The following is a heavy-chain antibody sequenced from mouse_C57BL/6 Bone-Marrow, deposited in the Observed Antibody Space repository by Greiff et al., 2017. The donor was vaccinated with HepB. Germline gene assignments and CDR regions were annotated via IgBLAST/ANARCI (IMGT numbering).Heavy chain of an antibody. V-gene: IGHV5-6*02. D-gene: IGHD2-4*01. CDR3: ARPQYDFALFAY. J-gene: IGHJ3*01. CDR2: ISSGGSYT. Sequence: EVMLVESGGDLVKPGGSLKLSCAASGFTFSSYGMSWVRQTPDKRLEWVATISSGGSYTYYPDSVKGRFTISRDNAKNTLYLQMSSLKSEDTAMYYCARPQYDFALFAYWGQGTLVTVSA. CDR1: GFTFSSYG.